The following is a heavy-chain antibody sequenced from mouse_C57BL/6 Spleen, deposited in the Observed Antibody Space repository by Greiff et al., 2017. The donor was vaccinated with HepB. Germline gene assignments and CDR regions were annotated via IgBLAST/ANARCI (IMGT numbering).Heavy chain of an antibody. D-gene: IGHD2-3*01. V-gene: IGHV1-81*01. J-gene: IGHJ2*01. CDR3: ARWSYYDGYYLYYFDY. Sequence: QVQLQQSGAELARPGASVKLSCKASGYTFTSYGISWVKQRTGQGLEWIGEIYPRRGNTYYNEKFKGKATLTADKSSSTAYMELRSLTSEDSAVYFCARWSYYDGYYLYYFDYWGQGTTLTVSS. CDR1: GYTFTSYG. CDR2: IYPRRGNT.